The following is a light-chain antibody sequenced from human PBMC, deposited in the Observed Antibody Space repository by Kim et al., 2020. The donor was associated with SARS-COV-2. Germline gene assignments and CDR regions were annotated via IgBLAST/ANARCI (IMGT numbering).Light chain of an antibody. V-gene: IGKV3-15*01. CDR1: QGVSDN. CDR3: QQHDHWPLT. CDR2: GVG. J-gene: IGKJ4*01. Sequence: GEGAARAGRARQGVSDNYWAGYRQKPGQRAGGLGYGVGAGAAGSPARCGGSGSGTDFTLTISSLQSEDFAVYYCQQHDHWPLTFGGGTKVDIK.